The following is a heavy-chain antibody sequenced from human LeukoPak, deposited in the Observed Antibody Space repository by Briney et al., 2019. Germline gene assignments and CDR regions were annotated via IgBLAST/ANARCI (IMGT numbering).Heavy chain of an antibody. Sequence: GGSLRLSCAASGFTLSSYAMSWVRQAPGKGLEWVSAISGSGGSTYYADSVKGRFTISRDNSKNTLYLQMNSLRAEDTAVYYCAKEYCSSTSCYFHYFDYWGQGTLVTVSS. J-gene: IGHJ4*02. V-gene: IGHV3-23*01. CDR2: ISGSGGST. D-gene: IGHD2-2*01. CDR3: AKEYCSSTSCYFHYFDY. CDR1: GFTLSSYA.